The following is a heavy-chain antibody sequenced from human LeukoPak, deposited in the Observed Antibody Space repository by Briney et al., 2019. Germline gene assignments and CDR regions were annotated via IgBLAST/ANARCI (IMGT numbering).Heavy chain of an antibody. CDR2: IYYSGST. CDR3: ARRNSDFDY. CDR1: GGSISSSSYY. Sequence: SSETLSLTCTVSGGSISSSSYYWGWIRQPPGKGLEWIGSIYYSGSTYYNPSLKSRVTISVDTSKNQFSLKLSSVTAADTAVYYCARRNSDFDYWGQGTLVTVSS. J-gene: IGHJ4*02. D-gene: IGHD4-23*01. V-gene: IGHV4-39*07.